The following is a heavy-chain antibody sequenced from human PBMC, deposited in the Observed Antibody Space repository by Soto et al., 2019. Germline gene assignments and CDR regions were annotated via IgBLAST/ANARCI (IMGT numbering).Heavy chain of an antibody. J-gene: IGHJ5*01. Sequence: GGSLRLSCAASGFTFTTHLMHWVRQAPGKGLVWVSRINTDGSSTSYADSVKGRFTISRDNAKDTVYLQMNSLRAEDTAMYYCARAPVAYNWFDSWGQGILVTSPQ. CDR3: ARAPVAYNWFDS. CDR2: INTDGSST. D-gene: IGHD2-15*01. V-gene: IGHV3-74*01. CDR1: GFTFTTHL.